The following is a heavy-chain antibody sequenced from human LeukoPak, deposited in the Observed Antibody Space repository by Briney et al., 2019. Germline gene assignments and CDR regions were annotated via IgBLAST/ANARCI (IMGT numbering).Heavy chain of an antibody. CDR3: AKDIPMDLAVTNGG. CDR2: ISWNGGST. V-gene: IGHV3-43*01. J-gene: IGHJ4*02. Sequence: GGSLRLSCAASGVTFDDYTMHWVRHAPGKGLEWVSLISWNGGSTYYADYVKGRFTIYTDNSKNSLYLQMNSLRTEDTAFYSCAKDIPMDLAVTNGGWGQGTLVTVSS. D-gene: IGHD4-17*01. CDR1: GVTFDDYT.